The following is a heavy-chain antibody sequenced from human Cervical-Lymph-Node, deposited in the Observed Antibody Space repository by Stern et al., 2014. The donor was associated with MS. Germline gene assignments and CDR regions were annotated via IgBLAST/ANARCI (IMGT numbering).Heavy chain of an antibody. CDR2: INAANGNT. CDR1: GYTFTTYA. V-gene: IGHV1-3*01. J-gene: IGHJ6*02. CDR3: ARDPHYYDSTGYCMDV. Sequence: QVQLGQSGAEVKKPGASVKVSCKASGYTFTTYAIHWVRQAAGQSLEWMGWINAANGNTRYSHKFQDRVTITRDTSKSTAYMELSSLRSEDTAVYYGARDPHYYDSTGYCMDVWGQGTTVTVSS. D-gene: IGHD3-22*01.